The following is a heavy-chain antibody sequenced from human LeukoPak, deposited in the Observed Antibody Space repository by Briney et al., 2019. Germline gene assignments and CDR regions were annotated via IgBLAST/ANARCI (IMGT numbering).Heavy chain of an antibody. CDR2: IGTAGDT. D-gene: IGHD2-2*01. Sequence: GGSLRLSCAASGFTFSSYDMHWVRQATGKGLEWVSAIGTAGDTYYPDSVKGRFTISRENAKNSLYLQMNSLRAGDTAVYYCARGGCSSTSCYHDYYGMDVWGQGTTVTVSS. V-gene: IGHV3-13*01. CDR1: GFTFSSYD. CDR3: ARGGCSSTSCYHDYYGMDV. J-gene: IGHJ6*02.